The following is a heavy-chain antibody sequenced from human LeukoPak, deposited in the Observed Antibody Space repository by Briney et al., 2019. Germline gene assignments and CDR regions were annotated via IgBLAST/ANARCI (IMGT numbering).Heavy chain of an antibody. J-gene: IGHJ4*02. CDR2: IYYSGST. D-gene: IGHD2-21*02. CDR1: GGSISSYY. CDR3: ARVQTDSRFDY. Sequence: SETLSLTCTVSGGSISSYYWSWIRQPPGKGLEWIGYIYYSGSTNYNPSLKSRVTISVDTSKNQFSLKLRSVTAADTAVYYCARVQTDSRFDYWGQGTLVTVSS. V-gene: IGHV4-59*12.